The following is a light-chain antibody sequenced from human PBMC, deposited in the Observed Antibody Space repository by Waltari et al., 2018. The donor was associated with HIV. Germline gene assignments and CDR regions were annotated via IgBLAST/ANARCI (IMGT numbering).Light chain of an antibody. CDR1: QSVSSNY. J-gene: IGKJ2*01. Sequence: IVLTQSPGTLSLSPGERATLSCRASQSVSSNYLAWYQQKPGQAPRLLIYGASSRATGIPDRFSGSGSGTDFTLTINRLEPEDFAMYYCQQYGSSLYTFGQGTKLEIK. V-gene: IGKV3-20*01. CDR2: GAS. CDR3: QQYGSSLYT.